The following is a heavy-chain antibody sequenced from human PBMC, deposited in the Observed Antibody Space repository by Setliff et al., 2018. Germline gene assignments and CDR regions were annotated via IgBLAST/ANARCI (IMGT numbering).Heavy chain of an antibody. V-gene: IGHV5-51*01. CDR1: GYSLTNYW. CDR2: IYPDVSDP. CDR3: ATTRLASRWYVVDGFDI. D-gene: IGHD6-13*01. Sequence: GESLKISCKGSGYSLTNYWIGWVRQMPGKGLEWMGIIYPDVSDPRYSPSFQGQVTISVDKSINTAFLQWNNLKVSDSAMYYCATTRLASRWYVVDGFDIWGQGTLVTVSS. J-gene: IGHJ3*02.